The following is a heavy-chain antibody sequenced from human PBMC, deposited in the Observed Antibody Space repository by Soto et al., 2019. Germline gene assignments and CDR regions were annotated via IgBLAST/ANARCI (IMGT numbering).Heavy chain of an antibody. CDR1: GGTFSSYA. D-gene: IGHD5-18*01. V-gene: IGHV1-69*14. CDR2: IIPIFGTA. J-gene: IGHJ4*02. CDR3: ARAGRRGYSYGNEPYLCPYFDY. Sequence: QVQLVQSGAEVKKPGSSVKVSCKASGGTFSSYAISWVRQAPGQGLEWMGGIIPIFGTANYAQKFQGRVTITANKSTSTAYMELSSLRSEDTAVYYCARAGRRGYSYGNEPYLCPYFDYWGQGTLVTVSS.